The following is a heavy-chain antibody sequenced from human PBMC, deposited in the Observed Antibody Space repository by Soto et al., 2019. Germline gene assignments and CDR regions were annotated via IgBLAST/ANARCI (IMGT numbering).Heavy chain of an antibody. D-gene: IGHD6-13*01. CDR2: ISYEGSYK. Sequence: QVQLVESGGGGFQPGRSLTLSCAASGFTFSSYGMRWVRQAPGKGLEWVAVISYEGSYKYYADSVKGRFTISRDNSKNTLNLQMNRLRAEDTDVYYCAKGEGSNYYYGMDVWGQGTTVTVS. V-gene: IGHV3-30*18. CDR3: AKGEGSNYYYGMDV. CDR1: GFTFSSYG. J-gene: IGHJ6*02.